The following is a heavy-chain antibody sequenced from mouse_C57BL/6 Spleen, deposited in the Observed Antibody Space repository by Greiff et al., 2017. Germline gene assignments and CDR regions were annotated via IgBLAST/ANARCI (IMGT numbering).Heavy chain of an antibody. CDR3: ARSGVAYYGSSRYFDV. J-gene: IGHJ1*03. D-gene: IGHD1-1*01. CDR1: GYAFTNYL. Sequence: QVQLQQSGAELVRPGTSVKVSCKASGYAFTNYLIEWVKQRPGQGLEWIGVINPGSGGTNYNEKFKGKATLTADKSSSTAYMQLSSLTSEDSAVYFCARSGVAYYGSSRYFDVWGTGTTVTVSS. V-gene: IGHV1-54*01. CDR2: INPGSGGT.